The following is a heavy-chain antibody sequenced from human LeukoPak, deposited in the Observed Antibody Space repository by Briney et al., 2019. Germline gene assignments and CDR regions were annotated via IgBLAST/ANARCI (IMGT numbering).Heavy chain of an antibody. CDR1: GFTFSSYE. CDR3: AREDTSSGYGDLGY. Sequence: QPGGSLRLSCAASGFTFSSYEMNWVRQAPGKGLEWVSYISSSSSTIYYADSVKGRFTISRDNAKNSLYLQMNSLRAEDTAVYYCAREDTSSGYGDLGYWGQGTLVTVSS. D-gene: IGHD4-17*01. J-gene: IGHJ4*02. V-gene: IGHV3-48*01. CDR2: ISSSSSTI.